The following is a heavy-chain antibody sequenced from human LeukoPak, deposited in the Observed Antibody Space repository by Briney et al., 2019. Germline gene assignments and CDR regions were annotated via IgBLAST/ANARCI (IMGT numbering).Heavy chain of an antibody. D-gene: IGHD3-10*02. CDR2: ISSSGSTI. CDR1: GFTFSSYE. V-gene: IGHV3-48*03. Sequence: GASLRLSCAAAGFTFSSYEMNWVSQAPGNGMEWVSYISSSGSTIYYADSVNGRLTTSTDNTNNSLYLQMNSLRAEDTAVYYCAELGITMIGGVWGKGTTVTISS. J-gene: IGHJ6*04. CDR3: AELGITMIGGV.